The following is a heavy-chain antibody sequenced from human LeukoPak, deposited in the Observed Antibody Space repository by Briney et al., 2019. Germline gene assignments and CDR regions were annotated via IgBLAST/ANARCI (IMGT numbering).Heavy chain of an antibody. CDR1: GFTFSSYG. CDR3: ARDRRDFDWLPDY. V-gene: IGHV3-30*19. D-gene: IGHD3-9*01. Sequence: GGSLRLSCAASGFTFSSYGMHWVRQAPGKGLEWVAVISYDGSNKYYADSVKGRFTISRDNSKNTLYLQMNSLRAEDTAVYYCARDRRDFDWLPDYWGQGTLVTVSS. J-gene: IGHJ4*02. CDR2: ISYDGSNK.